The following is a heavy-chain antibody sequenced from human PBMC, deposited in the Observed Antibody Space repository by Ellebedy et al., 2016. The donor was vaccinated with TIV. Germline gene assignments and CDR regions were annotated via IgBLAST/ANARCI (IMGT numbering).Heavy chain of an antibody. CDR2: IIPIFGTA. CDR3: ARQDGSYCSSTSCRIFDY. V-gene: IGHV1-69*13. CDR1: GGTFSSYA. J-gene: IGHJ4*02. Sequence: SVKVSCXASGGTFSSYAISWVRQAPGQGLEWMGGIIPIFGTANYAQKFQGRVTITADESTSTAYMELSRLRSDDTAVYYCARQDGSYCSSTSCRIFDYWGQGTLVTVSS. D-gene: IGHD2-2*01.